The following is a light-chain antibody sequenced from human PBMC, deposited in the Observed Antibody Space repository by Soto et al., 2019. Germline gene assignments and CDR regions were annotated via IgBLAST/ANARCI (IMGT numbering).Light chain of an antibody. Sequence: DIQMTQSPSTLSASVGDRVTITCRASQSISSWLAWYQQKPGKAPKLLIFDASSLESGVPSRFSGSGSGAEFSLTISSLQPDDSGSYYCQHMRTVGQGTKVDIK. J-gene: IGKJ1*01. CDR1: QSISSW. V-gene: IGKV1-5*01. CDR3: QHMRT. CDR2: DAS.